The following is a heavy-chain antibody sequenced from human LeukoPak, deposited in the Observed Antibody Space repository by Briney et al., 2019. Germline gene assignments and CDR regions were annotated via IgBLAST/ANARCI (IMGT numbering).Heavy chain of an antibody. CDR3: ARVLAATLDY. CDR2: IIPIFGTA. J-gene: IGHJ4*02. CDR1: GGTFSIYA. D-gene: IGHD2-15*01. Sequence: GASVTVSCKASGGTFSIYAISWVRQAPGQGLEWMGGIIPIFGTANYAQKFQGRVTITADESTSTAYMELSSLRSEDTAVYYCARVLAATLDYWGQGTLVTVSS. V-gene: IGHV1-69*01.